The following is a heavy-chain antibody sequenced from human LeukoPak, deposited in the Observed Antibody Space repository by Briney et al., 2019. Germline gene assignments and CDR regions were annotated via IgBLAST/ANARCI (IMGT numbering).Heavy chain of an antibody. V-gene: IGHV1-46*01. Sequence: ASVKVSCKASGYTFTSYYMHWVRQAPGQGLEWMGIINPSGGSTSYAQKFQGRVTMTGDMSTSTVYMELSSLRSEDTAVYYCASRYCSGGSCYNWFDPWGQGTLVTVSS. J-gene: IGHJ5*02. CDR3: ASRYCSGGSCYNWFDP. D-gene: IGHD2-15*01. CDR1: GYTFTSYY. CDR2: INPSGGST.